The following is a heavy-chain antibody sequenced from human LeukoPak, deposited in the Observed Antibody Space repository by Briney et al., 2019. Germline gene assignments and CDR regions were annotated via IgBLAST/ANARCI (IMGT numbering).Heavy chain of an antibody. D-gene: IGHD5-18*01. Sequence: SVKVSCKASGGTFSSYAISWVRQAPGQGLEWMGGIIPIFGTANYAQKFQGRVTITADESTSTAYMELSSLRAEDTAVYYCARDGLNSYGYTVAYYFDYWGQGTLVTVSS. J-gene: IGHJ4*02. CDR3: ARDGLNSYGYTVAYYFDY. CDR1: GGTFSSYA. CDR2: IIPIFGTA. V-gene: IGHV1-69*01.